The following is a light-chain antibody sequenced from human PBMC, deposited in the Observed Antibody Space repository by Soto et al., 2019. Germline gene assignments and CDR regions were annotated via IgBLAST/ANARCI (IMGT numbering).Light chain of an antibody. Sequence: IQLTQSPSSLSASVGDRVTITCRASQGISSYLAWYQQKPGKAPKLLIYAASTLQSGVPSRFSGSGSGTAFTLTISSLQPEDFATYYCQQLYSYALTFGGGTKVDIK. CDR1: QGISSY. CDR2: AAS. J-gene: IGKJ4*01. V-gene: IGKV1-9*01. CDR3: QQLYSYALT.